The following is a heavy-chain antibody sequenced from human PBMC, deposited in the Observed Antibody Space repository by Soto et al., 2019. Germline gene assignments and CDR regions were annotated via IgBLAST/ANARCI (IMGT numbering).Heavy chain of an antibody. V-gene: IGHV1-18*01. J-gene: IGHJ3*02. CDR1: GYTFTSYG. D-gene: IGHD2-15*01. CDR2: ISAYNGNT. Sequence: EASVKVSCKASGYTFTSYGISWVRQAPGQGLEWMGWISAYNGNTNYAQKLQGRVTMTTDTSTSTAYMELRSLRSDDTAVYYCASRGGGYCSGGSCSRYAFDIWGQGTTVTVSS. CDR3: ASRGGGYCSGGSCSRYAFDI.